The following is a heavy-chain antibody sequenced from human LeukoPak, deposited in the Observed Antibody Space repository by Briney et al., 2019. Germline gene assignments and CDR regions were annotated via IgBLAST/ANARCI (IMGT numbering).Heavy chain of an antibody. J-gene: IGHJ4*02. D-gene: IGHD6-19*01. Sequence: GPIRLFCAGSGFTFNRHRMNWVPQATGTGLGVDSPISSNSSYKYYADSVKGRLSISRDNSKNTLYLQMNSLRAEDTAVYYCAKDFSSGWYSQYYFDYWGQGTLVTVSS. CDR1: GFTFNRHR. CDR3: AKDFSSGWYSQYYFDY. V-gene: IGHV3-21*01. CDR2: ISSNSSYK.